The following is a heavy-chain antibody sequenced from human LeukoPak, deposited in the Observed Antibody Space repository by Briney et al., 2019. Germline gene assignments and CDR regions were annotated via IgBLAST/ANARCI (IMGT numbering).Heavy chain of an antibody. CDR2: ISAYNGNT. CDR1: GYPFTSYG. J-gene: IGHJ5*02. V-gene: IGHV1-18*01. Sequence: ASVKVSCKASGYPFTSYGVSWVRQAPGQGLEWMGWISAYNGNTNYAQKLQGRVTMTTDTSTSTAYMELRSLRSDDTAVYYCARVVVRAVAGTRWFDPWGQGTLVTVSS. D-gene: IGHD6-19*01. CDR3: ARVVVRAVAGTRWFDP.